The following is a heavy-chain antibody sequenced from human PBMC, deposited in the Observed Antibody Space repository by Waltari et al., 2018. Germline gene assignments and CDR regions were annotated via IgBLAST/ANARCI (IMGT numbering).Heavy chain of an antibody. CDR2: ITAGNGNT. Sequence: QVQLVQSGAEVKKPGASVKVSCKASGYTFTSYAMHWVRQAPGQRLEWMGWITAGNGNTKYSQEFQGRVTITRDTSASTAYMELSSLRSEDMAVYYCARGLDCGGDCYSFDYWGQGTLVTVSS. CDR3: ARGLDCGGDCYSFDY. V-gene: IGHV1-3*03. D-gene: IGHD2-21*01. J-gene: IGHJ4*02. CDR1: GYTFTSYA.